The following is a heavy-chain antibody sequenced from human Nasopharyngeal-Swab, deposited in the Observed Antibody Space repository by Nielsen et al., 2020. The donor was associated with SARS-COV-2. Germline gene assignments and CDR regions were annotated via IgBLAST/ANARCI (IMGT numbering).Heavy chain of an antibody. J-gene: IGHJ5*02. CDR2: INPSGGST. Sequence: WVRQAPGQGLEWMGIINPSGGSTSYAQKFQGRVTMTRDTSTSTVYMELSSLRSEDTAVYYCARARKALYSYGSGSYYKGGVNWFDPWGQGTLVTVSS. D-gene: IGHD3-10*01. V-gene: IGHV1-46*01. CDR3: ARARKALYSYGSGSYYKGGVNWFDP.